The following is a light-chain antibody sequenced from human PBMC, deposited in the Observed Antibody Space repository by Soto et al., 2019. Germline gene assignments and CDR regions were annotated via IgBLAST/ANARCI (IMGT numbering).Light chain of an antibody. CDR1: QSVSSNY. CDR3: QQFGNSPYT. Sequence: IVLTQSPGTLSLSPGERATLSCRASQSVSSNYLAWYQQKPGQAPRLLIYGASSRATGIPDRFSGSGSGTDFTLTISRLEPEDFAVYYCQQFGNSPYTFGQGTRLEIK. J-gene: IGKJ2*01. CDR2: GAS. V-gene: IGKV3-20*01.